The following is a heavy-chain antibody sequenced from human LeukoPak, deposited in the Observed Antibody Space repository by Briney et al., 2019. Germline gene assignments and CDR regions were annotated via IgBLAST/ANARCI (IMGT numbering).Heavy chain of an antibody. Sequence: SETLSLTCAVYGGSLSGYYWSWIRQPPGKGLEWIGEINHSGSTNYNPSLKSRVTISVDTSKNQFSLKLSSVTAADTAVYYCASASLPYGMDVWGQGTTVTVPS. V-gene: IGHV4-34*01. CDR2: INHSGST. CDR3: ASASLPYGMDV. CDR1: GGSLSGYY. J-gene: IGHJ6*02.